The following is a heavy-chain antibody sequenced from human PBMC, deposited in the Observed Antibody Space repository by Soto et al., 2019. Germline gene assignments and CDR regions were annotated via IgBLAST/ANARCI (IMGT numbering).Heavy chain of an antibody. CDR3: ARHYSTSSPDS. CDR2: VFPGDSDT. Sequence: GESLKISCTASGYSFTSYWIGWVRQMPGQGLEWMGIVFPGDSDTKYSPSFQGQVTISADKSINTAYLQWSGLRASDTAMYYCARHYSTSSPDSWGQGTLVTVSS. D-gene: IGHD6-6*01. V-gene: IGHV5-51*01. J-gene: IGHJ4*02. CDR1: GYSFTSYW.